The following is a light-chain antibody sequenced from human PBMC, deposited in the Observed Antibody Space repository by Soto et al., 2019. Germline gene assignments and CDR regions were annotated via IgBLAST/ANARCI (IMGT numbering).Light chain of an antibody. J-gene: IGLJ2*01. Sequence: QSVLTQPASVSGSPGQSITISCTGTSSDIATYNYVSWYQHHPGKAPKLMIYDVTNRPSGVSDRFSGSKSGNTASLTISGLQAEDEADYYCTSYTDSRTLGFGGGTKVNVL. CDR2: DVT. CDR3: TSYTDSRTLG. CDR1: SSDIATYNY. V-gene: IGLV2-14*01.